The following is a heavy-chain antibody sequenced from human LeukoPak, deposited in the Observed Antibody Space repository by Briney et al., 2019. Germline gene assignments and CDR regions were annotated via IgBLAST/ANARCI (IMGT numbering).Heavy chain of an antibody. D-gene: IGHD2-15*01. CDR2: ISGSGGST. V-gene: IGHV3-23*01. CDR3: AKEIYCSGGSCYSDAFDI. CDR1: GFTFYDYA. Sequence: PGGSLRLSCAASGFTFYDYAMHWVRQAPGKGLEWVSAISGSGGSTYYADSGKGRFTISRDNSKNTLYLQMNSLRAEDTAVYYCAKEIYCSGGSCYSDAFDIWGQGTMVTVSS. J-gene: IGHJ3*02.